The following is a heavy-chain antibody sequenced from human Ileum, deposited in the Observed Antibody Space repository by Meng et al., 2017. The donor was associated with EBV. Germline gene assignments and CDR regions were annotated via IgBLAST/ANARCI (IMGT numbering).Heavy chain of an antibody. CDR2: INTHTGNP. D-gene: IGHD3-22*01. CDR3: ARGGPYPDSSGFHWYFDL. J-gene: IGHJ2*01. V-gene: IGHV7-4-1*02. CDR1: GYSFTSYA. Sequence: QVQLVQSGAEVKKPGASVKVSCKASGYSFTSYAMNWVRQAPGQGLEWMGWINTHTGNPTYGQGFTGRFVLSSDTSVSTANLQISSLKAEDTAVYYCARGGPYPDSSGFHWYFDLWGRGTLVTVSS.